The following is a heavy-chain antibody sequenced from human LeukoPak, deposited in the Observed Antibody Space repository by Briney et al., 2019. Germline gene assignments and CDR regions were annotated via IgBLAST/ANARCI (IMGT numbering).Heavy chain of an antibody. CDR2: FSGSGGNT. CDR3: AKDRCSRTNCYLFDF. Sequence: GGSLRLSCAISGFTFATYAMNWVRQAPGKGLEWVSGFSGSGGNTSYADSVKGRFTISRDSSKNTLYLQMDSLRADDTAVYYCAKDRCSRTNCYLFDFWGQGTLVTVSS. CDR1: GFTFATYA. D-gene: IGHD2-2*01. J-gene: IGHJ4*02. V-gene: IGHV3-23*01.